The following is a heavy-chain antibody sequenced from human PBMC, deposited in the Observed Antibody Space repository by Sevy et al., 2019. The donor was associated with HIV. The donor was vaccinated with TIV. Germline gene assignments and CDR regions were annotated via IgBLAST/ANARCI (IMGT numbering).Heavy chain of an antibody. CDR2: IYYSGST. J-gene: IGHJ4*02. Sequence: SETLSLTCTVSGGSINSSSYYWGWIRQPPGKGLEWIGSIYYSGSTYYNPSLKSRVTISVDTSKNQFSLKLSSVTAADTAVYYCARHRAAGGFLEWFPLYYFDYWGQGTLVTVSS. V-gene: IGHV4-39*01. CDR1: GGSINSSSYY. CDR3: ARHRAAGGFLEWFPLYYFDY. D-gene: IGHD3-3*01.